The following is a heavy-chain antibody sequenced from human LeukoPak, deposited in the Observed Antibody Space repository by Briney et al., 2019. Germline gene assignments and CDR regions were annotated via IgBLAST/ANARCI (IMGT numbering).Heavy chain of an antibody. CDR1: GYMFTNYW. J-gene: IGHJ4*02. CDR3: AISGSSHFDY. Sequence: PGESLKISFKGAGYMFTNYWTGFVRQMPGKGLEWMGIIYPGDSDTRYSPSFQGQVTISADKSISTAYLQWSSLKASDTAMYYCAISGSSHFDYWGQGTLVTVSS. D-gene: IGHD6-13*01. CDR2: IYPGDSDT. V-gene: IGHV5-51*01.